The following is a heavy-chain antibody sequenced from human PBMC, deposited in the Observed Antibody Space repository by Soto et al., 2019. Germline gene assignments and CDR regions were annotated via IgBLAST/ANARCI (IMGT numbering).Heavy chain of an antibody. CDR3: AKMGTSNWYMDYIDY. D-gene: IGHD6-13*01. Sequence: EVQLLESGGALVQPGGSLRLSCAASGVNFLTYAMTWVRLAPGKGLEWVSGIGSSGDTIYYADSVKGRFTISRDISKSTVYLPMTRLRAEDTAVYYCAKMGTSNWYMDYIDYWGQGTLVTVSS. CDR1: GVNFLTYA. V-gene: IGHV3-23*01. J-gene: IGHJ4*02. CDR2: IGSSGDTI.